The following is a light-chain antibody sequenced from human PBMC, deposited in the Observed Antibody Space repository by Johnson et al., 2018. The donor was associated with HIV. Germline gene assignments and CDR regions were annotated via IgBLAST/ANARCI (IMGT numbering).Light chain of an antibody. J-gene: IGLJ1*01. Sequence: QAVLTQPPSVSAAPGQRVNISCSGHSSNIENYFVSWYQQLPGAAPRLLIYEDYKRPSGIPDRFSGSKSGASATLGITGLQTGDEADYCCGICDASLSPLYGFGSGTRVTVL. CDR1: SSNIENYF. CDR3: GICDASLSPLYG. CDR2: EDY. V-gene: IGLV1-51*02.